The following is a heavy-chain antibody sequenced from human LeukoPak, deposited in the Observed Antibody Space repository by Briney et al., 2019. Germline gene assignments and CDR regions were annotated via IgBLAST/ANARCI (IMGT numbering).Heavy chain of an antibody. Sequence: PSQTLSLTCTVSGGSISSGSYYWSWIRQPAGKGLEWIGHIYTSGYTNYNSSLKSRVTISVDTSKNQFSLKLSSVTAADTAFYYCAGGEIAAAGTNWFDPWGQGTLVTVSS. CDR3: AGGEIAAAGTNWFDP. V-gene: IGHV4-61*09. CDR2: IYTSGYT. D-gene: IGHD6-13*01. J-gene: IGHJ5*02. CDR1: GGSISSGSYY.